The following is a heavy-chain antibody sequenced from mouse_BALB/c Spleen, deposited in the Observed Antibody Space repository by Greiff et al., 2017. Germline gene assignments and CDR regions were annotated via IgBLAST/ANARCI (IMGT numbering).Heavy chain of an antibody. D-gene: IGHD2-3*01. Sequence: EVKLVESGGGLVKPGGSLKLSCAASGFTFSSYAMSWVRQSPEKRLEWVAEISSGGSYTYYPDTVTGRFTISRDNAKNTLYLEMSSLRSEDTAMYYCARDRYEYYAMDYWGQGTSVTVSS. V-gene: IGHV5-9-4*01. CDR2: ISSGGSYT. CDR1: GFTFSSYA. CDR3: ARDRYEYYAMDY. J-gene: IGHJ4*01.